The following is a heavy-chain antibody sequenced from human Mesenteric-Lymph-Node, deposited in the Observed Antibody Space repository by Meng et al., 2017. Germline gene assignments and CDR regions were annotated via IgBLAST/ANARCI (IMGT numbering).Heavy chain of an antibody. Sequence: QVQLVESGGGVVQPGRSLRLAGAASGFTFRCYGMHWVRQAPGKGLEWVAVIWSDGSNRYYADSVKGRFAISRDISKNTLILQMNSLRAEDTAVYYCARGYYGGNSDFDYWGQGTLVTVSS. D-gene: IGHD4-23*01. V-gene: IGHV3-33*01. J-gene: IGHJ4*02. CDR2: IWSDGSNR. CDR1: GFTFRCYG. CDR3: ARGYYGGNSDFDY.